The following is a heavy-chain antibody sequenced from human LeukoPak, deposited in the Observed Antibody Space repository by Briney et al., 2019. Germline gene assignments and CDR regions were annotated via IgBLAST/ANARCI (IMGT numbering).Heavy chain of an antibody. CDR3: ASALRIYYYFDY. CDR1: GFTFSSYG. Sequence: GGSLRLSCAASGFTFSSYGMSWVRQAPGKGLEWVSAISGSGGSTYYADSVKGRFTISRDNSKNTLYLQMNSLRAEDTAVYYCASALRIYYYFDYWGQGTLVTVSS. CDR2: ISGSGGST. D-gene: IGHD1-26*01. J-gene: IGHJ4*02. V-gene: IGHV3-23*01.